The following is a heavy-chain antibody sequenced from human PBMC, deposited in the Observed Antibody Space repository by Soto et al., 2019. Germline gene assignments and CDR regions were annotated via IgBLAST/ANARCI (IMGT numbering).Heavy chain of an antibody. CDR1: GYTFTSYA. V-gene: IGHV1-3*01. CDR2: INAGNGNT. J-gene: IGHJ6*02. D-gene: IGHD3-10*01. Sequence: ASVKVSCKASGYTFTSYAMHWVRQAPGQRLEWMGWINAGNGNTKYSQKFQGRVTITRDTSASTAYMELSSLRSEDTAVYYCATMGSLGPLFTYYYHYGMDVWDQGTTVTSSS. CDR3: ATMGSLGPLFTYYYHYGMDV.